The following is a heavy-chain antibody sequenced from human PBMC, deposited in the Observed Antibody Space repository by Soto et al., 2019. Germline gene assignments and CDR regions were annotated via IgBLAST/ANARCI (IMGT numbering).Heavy chain of an antibody. CDR3: ARDVLYGGNEYYFDY. CDR1: GGSISSGGFY. D-gene: IGHD4-17*01. Sequence: SETLSLTCTVSGGSISSGGFYWSWIRQQPGKGLELIGYIYYSGRTYYNSSLKGRVSISIDTSKNQFSLNLSSVTAADTAVYYCARDVLYGGNEYYFDYGCQGTLVAVSS. J-gene: IGHJ4*02. CDR2: IYYSGRT. V-gene: IGHV4-31*03.